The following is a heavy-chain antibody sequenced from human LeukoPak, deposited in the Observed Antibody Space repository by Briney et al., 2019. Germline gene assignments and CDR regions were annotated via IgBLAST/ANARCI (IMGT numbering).Heavy chain of an antibody. J-gene: IGHJ5*02. CDR3: ARSGGDGYNS. CDR1: GGSFSGYY. Sequence: PSETLSLTWAVYGGSFSGYYWSWIRQPPGKGLEWIGEINHSGSTNYNPSLKSRVTISVDTSKNQFSLKLSSVTAADTAVYYCARSGGDGYNSWGQGTLVTVSS. CDR2: INHSGST. D-gene: IGHD5-24*01. V-gene: IGHV4-34*01.